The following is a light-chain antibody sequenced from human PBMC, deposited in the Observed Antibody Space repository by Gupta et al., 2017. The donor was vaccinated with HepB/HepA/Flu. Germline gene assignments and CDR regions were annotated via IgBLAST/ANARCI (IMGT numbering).Light chain of an antibody. CDR2: DAS. Sequence: EIVLTQSPATLSLSPGERATLSCRASQSVGTYLAWYQQKPGQAPRLLIYDASNRATGIPARFSGSGSGTDFTLTISSLEPEDFAVYYCQHRSNWPRGGFGQGTKVEIK. J-gene: IGKJ1*01. CDR1: QSVGTY. V-gene: IGKV3-11*01. CDR3: QHRSNWPRGG.